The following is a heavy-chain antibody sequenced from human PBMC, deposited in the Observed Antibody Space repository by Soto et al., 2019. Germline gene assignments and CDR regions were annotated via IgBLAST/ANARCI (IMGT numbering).Heavy chain of an antibody. V-gene: IGHV1-18*01. Sequence: QVQLVQSGAEVKKPGASVKVSCKASGYTFTSYGISWVRQAPGQGLEWMGWISAYNGNTNYAQKLQGRVTMTTDTATSTAYLELRSMRSDDTAVSSGTREGYGDYALDYWGPGTLVTVSS. CDR3: TREGYGDYALDY. CDR2: ISAYNGNT. J-gene: IGHJ4*02. CDR1: GYTFTSYG. D-gene: IGHD4-17*01.